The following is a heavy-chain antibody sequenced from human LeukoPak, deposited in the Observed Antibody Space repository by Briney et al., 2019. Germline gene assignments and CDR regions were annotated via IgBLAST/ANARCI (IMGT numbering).Heavy chain of an antibody. V-gene: IGHV1-46*01. CDR1: GYTFTDYY. J-gene: IGHJ4*02. CDR2: INPSGGST. D-gene: IGHD1-26*01. CDR3: ARSPDSYFSDY. Sequence: ASVKVSCKTSGYTFTDYYMHWVRQAPGQGLEWMGIINPSGGSTSYAQKFQGRVTMTRDMSTSTVYMELSSLRSEDTAVYYCARSPDSYFSDYWGQGTLVTVSS.